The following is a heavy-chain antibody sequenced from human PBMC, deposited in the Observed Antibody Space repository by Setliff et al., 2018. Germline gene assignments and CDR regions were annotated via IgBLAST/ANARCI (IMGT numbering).Heavy chain of an antibody. CDR1: GGSISSMSYY. J-gene: IGHJ6*02. CDR3: ARDRTAYSYGLDV. D-gene: IGHD5-18*01. V-gene: IGHV4-39*07. CDR2: IYHSGSS. Sequence: SETLSLTCTVSGGSISSMSYYWGWIRQPPGKGLEWIGSIYHSGSSYYNSSLRSRVTISVDTSKNQFSLILRSVTAADSAVYYCARDRTAYSYGLDVWGQGTTVTVSS.